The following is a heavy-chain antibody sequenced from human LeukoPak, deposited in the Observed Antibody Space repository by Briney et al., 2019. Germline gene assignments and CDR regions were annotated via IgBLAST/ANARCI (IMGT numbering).Heavy chain of an antibody. CDR3: ARTRYTYYDFWSGYSNDAFDI. J-gene: IGHJ3*02. CDR2: IYSSGST. Sequence: SETLSLPCTVSGGSISSTYWSWIGQPPGKGLEWIGYIYSSGSTNYNPSLKSRVTISVDTSKNQFSLKLSSVTAADTAVYYCARTRYTYYDFWSGYSNDAFDIWGQGTMVTVSS. CDR1: GGSISSTY. V-gene: IGHV4-59*01. D-gene: IGHD3-3*01.